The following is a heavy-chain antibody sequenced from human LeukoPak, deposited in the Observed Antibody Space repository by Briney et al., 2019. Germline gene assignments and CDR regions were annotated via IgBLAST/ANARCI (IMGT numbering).Heavy chain of an antibody. V-gene: IGHV4-61*02. D-gene: IGHD2-15*01. Sequence: SETLSLTCTVSGGSISSGSYYWSWIRQPAGKGLEWIGRIYTSGSTNYNPSLKSRVTISVDTSKNQFSLRLSSVTAADTAVYYCARDKCSGGSCYADYWGQGTLVTVSS. CDR1: GGSISSGSYY. J-gene: IGHJ4*02. CDR2: IYTSGST. CDR3: ARDKCSGGSCYADY.